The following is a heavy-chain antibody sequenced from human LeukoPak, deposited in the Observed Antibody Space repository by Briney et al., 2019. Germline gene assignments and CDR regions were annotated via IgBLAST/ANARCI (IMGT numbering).Heavy chain of an antibody. V-gene: IGHV4-39*01. J-gene: IGHJ4*02. D-gene: IGHD3-3*01. CDR3: ARLNRSGYYTGRGGPFDY. CDR2: IYYSGST. Sequence: SETLSLTCSVSGGSISSSSYYSGWIRQPPGKGLEWIGSIYYSGSTYYNPSLKSRVTISVDTSKNQFSLKLSSVTAADTAVYYCARLNRSGYYTGRGGPFDYWGQGTLVTVSS. CDR1: GGSISSSSYY.